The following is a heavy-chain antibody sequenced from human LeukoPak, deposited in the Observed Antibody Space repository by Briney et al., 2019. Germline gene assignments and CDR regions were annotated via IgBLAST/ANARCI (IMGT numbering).Heavy chain of an antibody. J-gene: IGHJ4*02. CDR3: AKALASGSSWYSDYR. CDR2: ISGSGGST. D-gene: IGHD6-13*01. V-gene: IGHV3-23*01. CDR1: GFTFSSYA. Sequence: GGSLRLSCAASGFTFSSYAMSWVRQAPGKGLEWVSAISGSGGSTYYAGSMKGRFTISRDNSKNTLYLQMNSLRAEDTAVYYCAKALASGSSWYSDYRWGQGTPVTVSS.